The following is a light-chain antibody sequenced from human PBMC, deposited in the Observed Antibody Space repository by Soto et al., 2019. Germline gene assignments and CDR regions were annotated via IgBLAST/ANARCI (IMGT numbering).Light chain of an antibody. Sequence: QSVLTQPPSASGAPGQRVTISCSGSNSNIGNHAVNWYQQVPGTAPKLLIYTNNLRPTGVPDRFSGSKSGTSASLAISGLESEDEADYFCAAWDDTLKGLVFGGGTQLTVL. CDR2: TNN. CDR1: NSNIGNHA. CDR3: AAWDDTLKGLV. V-gene: IGLV1-44*01. J-gene: IGLJ2*01.